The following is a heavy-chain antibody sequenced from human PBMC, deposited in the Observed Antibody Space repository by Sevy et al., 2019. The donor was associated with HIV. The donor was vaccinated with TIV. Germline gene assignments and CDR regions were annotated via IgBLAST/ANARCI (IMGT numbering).Heavy chain of an antibody. CDR1: GFTFSNYG. J-gene: IGHJ4*02. V-gene: IGHV3-30*18. D-gene: IGHD6-19*01. CDR2: MSYDGRNK. Sequence: GGSLRLPCVASGFTFSNYGMHWVRQAPGKGLEWVAVMSYDGRNKYYVDSVKGRFTISRDNSKNTLYLQMNSLRAEDTAVYYCAKTSVAGTSKLYYFDYWGQGTLVTVSS. CDR3: AKTSVAGTSKLYYFDY.